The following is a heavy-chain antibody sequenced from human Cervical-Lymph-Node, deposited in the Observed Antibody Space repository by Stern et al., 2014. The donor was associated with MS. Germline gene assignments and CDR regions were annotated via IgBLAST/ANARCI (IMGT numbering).Heavy chain of an antibody. Sequence: VQLVESGGGVVQPGRSLRLSCAASGFTFSSYGMHWVRPAPGKGLEWVAVISYDGSNKYYADSVKGRVTISRDNSKNTLYLQMNSLRAEDTAVYYCAKDLGGSYYHYYYGMDVWGQGTTVTVSS. CDR2: ISYDGSNK. CDR3: AKDLGGSYYHYYYGMDV. CDR1: GFTFSSYG. V-gene: IGHV3-30*18. J-gene: IGHJ6*02. D-gene: IGHD1-26*01.